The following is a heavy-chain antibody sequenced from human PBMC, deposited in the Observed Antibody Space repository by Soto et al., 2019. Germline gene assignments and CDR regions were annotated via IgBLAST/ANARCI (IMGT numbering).Heavy chain of an antibody. D-gene: IGHD2-21*01. V-gene: IGHV4-34*01. Sequence: QVQLQQWGAGLLKPSETLSLTCAVYGGSFSGYYWSWIRQPPGKGLEWIGEINHSGSTNYNPSLKSRVTISVDTSKHQFSLKLSSVTAADTAVYYCARVFNPYYFDYWGQGTLVTVSS. CDR2: INHSGST. CDR1: GGSFSGYY. J-gene: IGHJ4*02. CDR3: ARVFNPYYFDY.